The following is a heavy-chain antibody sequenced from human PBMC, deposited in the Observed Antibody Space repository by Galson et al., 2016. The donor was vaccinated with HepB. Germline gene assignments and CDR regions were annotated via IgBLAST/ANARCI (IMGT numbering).Heavy chain of an antibody. V-gene: IGHV3-23*01. J-gene: IGHJ4*02. CDR1: GFTFSRYA. D-gene: IGHD3-22*01. CDR3: AKDAGVWYFDSSYPGAY. Sequence: SLRLSCAASGFTFSRYAMNWVRQAPGKGLEWVSATSGSGGSTYYADSVKGRFTISRDNSKNTLYLQMNSLRAEDTAVYYCAKDAGVWYFDSSYPGAYWGQGSLVTVSS. CDR2: TSGSGGST.